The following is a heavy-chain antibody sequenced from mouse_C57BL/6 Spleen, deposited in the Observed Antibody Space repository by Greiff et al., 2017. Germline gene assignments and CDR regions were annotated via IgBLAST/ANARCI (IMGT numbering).Heavy chain of an antibody. J-gene: IGHJ4*01. Sequence: VQLQQSGAELARPGASVKMSCKASGYTFTSYTMHWVKQRPGQGLEWIGYINPSSGYTKYNQKFKDKATLTADKSSSTAYMQLSRLTSEDSGVDYCAVQGYAMDYWGQGTSVTVSS. CDR2: INPSSGYT. CDR1: GYTFTSYT. V-gene: IGHV1-4*01. CDR3: AVQGYAMDY.